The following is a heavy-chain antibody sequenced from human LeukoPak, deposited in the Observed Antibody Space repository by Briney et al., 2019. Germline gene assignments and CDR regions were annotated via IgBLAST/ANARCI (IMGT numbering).Heavy chain of an antibody. CDR3: AKGFHPWLPNFDDLYYFDY. D-gene: IGHD5-24*01. J-gene: IGHJ4*02. Sequence: GRSLRLSCAASGFTFSSYGMHWVRQAPGKGLEWVAVITYDGSNKYYADSVKGRFTISRDNSNNTLYLQMNSLRAEDTAVYYCAKGFHPWLPNFDDLYYFDYWGQGTLVTVSS. CDR1: GFTFSSYG. V-gene: IGHV3-30*18. CDR2: ITYDGSNK.